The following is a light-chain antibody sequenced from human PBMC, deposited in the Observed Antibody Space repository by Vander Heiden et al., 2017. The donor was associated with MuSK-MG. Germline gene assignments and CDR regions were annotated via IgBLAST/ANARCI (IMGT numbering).Light chain of an antibody. V-gene: IGLV1-40*01. CDR3: QSSDSSLSGPGV. CDR1: SSNIGAGYD. CDR2: CNS. Sequence: QSVLTQPPSVSGAPGQRVTISCTGSSSNIGAGYDVHWYQQLPGTAPKLLSYCNSNRPSGVPDRFSGSKSGTSASLAITGLQAEDEADYYGQSSDSSLSGPGVFGGGTKLTVL. J-gene: IGLJ2*01.